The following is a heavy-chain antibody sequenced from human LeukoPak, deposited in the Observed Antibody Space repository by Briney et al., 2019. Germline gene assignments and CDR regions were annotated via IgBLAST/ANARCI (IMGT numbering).Heavy chain of an antibody. CDR2: INPNSGGT. V-gene: IGHV1-2*02. CDR1: GYTFTGYY. J-gene: IGHJ1*01. Sequence: ASVKVSCKASGYTFTGYYMHWVRQAPGQGLEWMGWINPNSGGTNYAQKFQGRVTMTRDTSISTAYMKLSRLRSDDTAVYYCARALDCSSTSCYRASAEYFQHWGQGTLVTVSS. CDR3: ARALDCSSTSCYRASAEYFQH. D-gene: IGHD2-2*01.